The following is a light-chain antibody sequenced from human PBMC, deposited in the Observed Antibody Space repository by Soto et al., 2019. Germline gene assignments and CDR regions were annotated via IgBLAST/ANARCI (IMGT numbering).Light chain of an antibody. CDR2: TTS. Sequence: DIQMTQSPSSLSASVGDRVTITCRASQSISSYLNWYQQKPGKAPKLLFSTTSTLEDGVPSRFSGSASGTEFTLTISSLQPEDFATYYCQQANSFPPTTFGQGAKVAI. V-gene: IGKV1-39*01. J-gene: IGKJ1*01. CDR3: QQANSFPPTT. CDR1: QSISSY.